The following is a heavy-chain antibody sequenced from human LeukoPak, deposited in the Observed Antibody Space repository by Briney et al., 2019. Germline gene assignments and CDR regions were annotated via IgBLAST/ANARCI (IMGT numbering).Heavy chain of an antibody. CDR3: AMLWFGELSDDAFDI. D-gene: IGHD3-10*01. V-gene: IGHV1-8*02. J-gene: IGHJ3*02. CDR2: MNPNSGNT. CDR1: GYSFSDYY. Sequence: ASVKVSCKTSGYSFSDYYMHWVRQAPGQGLEWMGWMNPNSGNTGYAQKFQGRVTMTRNTSISTAYMELSSLRSEDTAVYYCAMLWFGELSDDAFDIWGQGTMVTVSS.